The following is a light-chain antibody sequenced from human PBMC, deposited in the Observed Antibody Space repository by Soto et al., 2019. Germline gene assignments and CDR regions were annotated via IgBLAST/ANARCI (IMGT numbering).Light chain of an antibody. J-gene: IGKJ2*01. CDR2: WAS. Sequence: IVMTQSPDSLAVSLGERATINCRSSQSVFQSFHRKNLIAWYQQKPGQPPKLLFYWASARESGVPDRFSVSESGTDFTLTINSLQAEDVAVYYCHQYYRSPHTVGGGTKLEIK. V-gene: IGKV4-1*01. CDR3: HQYYRSPHT. CDR1: QSVFQSFHRKNL.